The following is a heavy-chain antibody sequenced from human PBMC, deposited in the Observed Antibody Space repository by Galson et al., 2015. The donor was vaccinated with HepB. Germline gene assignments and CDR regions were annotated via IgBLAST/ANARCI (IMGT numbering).Heavy chain of an antibody. CDR1: GYTFTSYG. CDR2: ISAYNGNT. J-gene: IGHJ6*03. CDR3: ARDVGNTYYDYIWGRNYYYMDV. D-gene: IGHD3-16*01. Sequence: SVKVSCKASGYTFTSYGISWVRQAPGQGLEWMGWISAYNGNTNYAQKLQGRVTMTTDTSTSTAYMELRSLRSDDTAVYYCARDVGNTYYDYIWGRNYYYMDVWGKGTTVTVSS. V-gene: IGHV1-18*01.